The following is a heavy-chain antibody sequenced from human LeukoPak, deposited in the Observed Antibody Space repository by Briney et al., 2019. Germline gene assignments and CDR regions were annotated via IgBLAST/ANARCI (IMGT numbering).Heavy chain of an antibody. Sequence: GGSLRLSCAASGFTFSSYAMHWVRQAPGKGLEWVAVISYDGSNKYYADSVKGRFTISRDNAKNSLYLQMNSLRAEDTAVYYCASVAVTYYDILTGYYPPDAFDIWGQGTMVTVSS. V-gene: IGHV3-30-3*01. CDR2: ISYDGSNK. CDR3: ASVAVTYYDILTGYYPPDAFDI. D-gene: IGHD3-9*01. J-gene: IGHJ3*02. CDR1: GFTFSSYA.